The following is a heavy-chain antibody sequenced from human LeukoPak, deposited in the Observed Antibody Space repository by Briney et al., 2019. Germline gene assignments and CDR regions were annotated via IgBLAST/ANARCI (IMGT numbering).Heavy chain of an antibody. Sequence: PETLSHTFSVSGGSISSSSYYWGWIRQPPGKGLEWIGSVHYSGTTYYNTSLKSRVTISIDASKNQVSLKLSSVTAADTAVYYCARHFDYWGQGIIVTPSS. CDR1: GGSISSSSYY. CDR3: ARHFDY. V-gene: IGHV4-39*01. CDR2: VHYSGTT. J-gene: IGHJ4*02.